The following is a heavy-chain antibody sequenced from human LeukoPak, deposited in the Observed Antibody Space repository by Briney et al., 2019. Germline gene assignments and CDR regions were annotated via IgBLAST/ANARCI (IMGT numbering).Heavy chain of an antibody. J-gene: IGHJ4*02. V-gene: IGHV3-74*01. CDR1: GFTFSRHW. Sequence: GGSLRLSCAASGFTFSRHWMHWVRQAPGKGLVWVSRIISDGSSTSYADSVKGRFTISRDNAKNTLNLQRNSLRVEDTAVYYCARGHVPGSDRHWDYWGQGILVTVSS. CDR2: IISDGSST. D-gene: IGHD3-10*01. CDR3: ARGHVPGSDRHWDY.